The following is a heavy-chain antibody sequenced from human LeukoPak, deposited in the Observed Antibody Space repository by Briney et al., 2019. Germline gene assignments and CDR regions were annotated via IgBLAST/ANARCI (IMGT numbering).Heavy chain of an antibody. D-gene: IGHD4-17*01. CDR1: GGSISSSNW. V-gene: IGHV4-4*02. CDR2: IYHSGST. Sequence: SETLSLTCAVSGGSISSSNWWSWVRQPPGKGLEWIGEIYHSGSTYYNPSLKSRVTISVDTSKNQFSLKLTSVTAADTAVYYCARADGDYSIYYFDYWGQGTLVTVSS. CDR3: ARADGDYSIYYFDY. J-gene: IGHJ4*02.